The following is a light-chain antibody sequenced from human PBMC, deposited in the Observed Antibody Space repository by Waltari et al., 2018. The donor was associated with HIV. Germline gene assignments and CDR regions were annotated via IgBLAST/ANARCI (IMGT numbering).Light chain of an antibody. J-gene: IGLJ2*01. CDR2: QDS. V-gene: IGLV3-1*01. Sequence: SYELTQPPSVSVSPGQTASITCSGAKLGYNSACWYQQKPGKSPVLVIYQDSKRPSGIPERFSGSNSGNTATLTISGTQAMDEADYYCQAWDSSAGVFGGGTKLTVL. CDR1: KLGYNS. CDR3: QAWDSSAGV.